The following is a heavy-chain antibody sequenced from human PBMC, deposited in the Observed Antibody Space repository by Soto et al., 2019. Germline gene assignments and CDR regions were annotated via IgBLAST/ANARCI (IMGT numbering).Heavy chain of an antibody. V-gene: IGHV3-21*01. CDR2: ISSSSSYI. D-gene: IGHD1-26*01. Sequence: GGSLRLSCAASGFTFSSYSMNWVRQAPGKGLEWVSSISSSSSYIYYADSVKGRFTISRDNAKNSLYLQMNSLRAEDTAVYYCARVLCGGGRYYDYFDYWGQGTLVTVSS. CDR3: ARVLCGGGRYYDYFDY. CDR1: GFTFSSYS. J-gene: IGHJ4*02.